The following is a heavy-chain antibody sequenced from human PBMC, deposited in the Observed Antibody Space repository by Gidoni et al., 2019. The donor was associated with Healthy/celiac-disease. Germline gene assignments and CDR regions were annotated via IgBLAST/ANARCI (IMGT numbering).Heavy chain of an antibody. CDR1: ALTLSSYA. CDR3: AKERAAMRVIEYFQH. Sequence: EVELLESAGGLVQPGGALRLSCAASALTLSSYAMSWVRQAPGKGLEWVSAISGSGGSTYYADSVKGRFTISRDNSKNTLYLQMNSLRAEDTAVYYCAKERAAMRVIEYFQHWGQGTLVTVSS. V-gene: IGHV3-23*01. CDR2: ISGSGGST. J-gene: IGHJ1*01. D-gene: IGHD6-25*01.